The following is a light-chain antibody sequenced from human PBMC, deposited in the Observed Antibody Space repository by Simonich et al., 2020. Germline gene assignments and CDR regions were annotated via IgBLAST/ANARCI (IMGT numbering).Light chain of an antibody. CDR1: QSVSRN. J-gene: IGKJ1*01. CDR3: QQYNNWPRT. CDR2: GAS. Sequence: EIVMTQSPATLSVSPGERATLSCRASQSVSRNLAWYQQTPGQAPRLLIYGASTRATCIPARFSGSGSGTEFTLTISSMQSEDFAVYYCQQYNNWPRTFGQGTKVEIK. V-gene: IGKV3-15*01.